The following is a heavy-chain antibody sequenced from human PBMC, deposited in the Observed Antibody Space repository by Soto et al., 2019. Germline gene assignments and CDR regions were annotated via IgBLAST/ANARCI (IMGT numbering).Heavy chain of an antibody. CDR2: IAYDGSNK. CDR3: ARDTGASADPFCFDY. D-gene: IGHD1-26*01. V-gene: IGHV3-30-3*01. J-gene: IGHJ4*02. CDR1: GFTFSSYA. Sequence: QVPLVGSGGGVLQPGGSLRLSCAASGFTFSSYAMHWVRQAPGKGLEWVAVIAYDGSNKYYADSVKGRFTISRDNSTNTMSMQMSSLRAEDTAAYYSARDTGASADPFCFDYWGQGALVTVSS.